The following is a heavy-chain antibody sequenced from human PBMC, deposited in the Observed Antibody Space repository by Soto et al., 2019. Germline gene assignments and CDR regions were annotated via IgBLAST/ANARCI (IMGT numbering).Heavy chain of an antibody. CDR3: ARDGGTGWIQLWFFDY. J-gene: IGHJ4*02. CDR2: ISYDGSNK. Sequence: QVQLVDSGGGVVQPGRSLRLSCVASGFTFSSYGIHWVRQAPGKGLEWVAVISYDGSNKYYADSVKGRFTISRDNPKNTLYLQMNSLRAEDTAVYYCARDGGTGWIQLWFFDYWGQGTLVTVSS. D-gene: IGHD5-18*01. CDR1: GFTFSSYG. V-gene: IGHV3-30*03.